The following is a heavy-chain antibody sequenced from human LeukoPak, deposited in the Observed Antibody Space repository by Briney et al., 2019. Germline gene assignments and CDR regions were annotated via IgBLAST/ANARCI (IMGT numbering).Heavy chain of an antibody. J-gene: IGHJ4*02. CDR1: GGSFSGYY. Sequence: SETLSLTCAVYGGSFSGYYWSWIRQPPGKGLEWIGEINHSGSTNYNPSLKSRVTISVDTSKNQFSLKLSSVTAADTAVYYCARFVLFSNYYFDYWGQGTLVTVSS. V-gene: IGHV4-34*01. CDR2: INHSGST. CDR3: ARFVLFSNYYFDY. D-gene: IGHD3-16*01.